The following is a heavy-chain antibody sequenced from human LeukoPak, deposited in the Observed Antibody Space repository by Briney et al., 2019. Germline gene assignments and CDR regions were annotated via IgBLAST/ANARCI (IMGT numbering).Heavy chain of an antibody. V-gene: IGHV3-30-3*01. D-gene: IGHD3-3*01. Sequence: GGSLRLSCAASGFTFSSYAMHWVRQAPGKGLEWVAVISYDGSNKYYADSVKGRFTISRDNSKNTLYLQMSSLRAEDTAVYYCARVGSYYDFWSGYYGMDVWGQGTTVTVSS. J-gene: IGHJ6*02. CDR1: GFTFSSYA. CDR3: ARVGSYYDFWSGYYGMDV. CDR2: ISYDGSNK.